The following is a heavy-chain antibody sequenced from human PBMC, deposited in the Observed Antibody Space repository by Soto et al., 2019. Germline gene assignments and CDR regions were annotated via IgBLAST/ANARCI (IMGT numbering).Heavy chain of an antibody. D-gene: IGHD3-10*01. CDR2: ISYDGSNK. J-gene: IGHJ6*02. CDR1: GFTFSSYA. CDR3: VRFGESWYGMDV. Sequence: SLRLSCAASGFTFSSYAMHWVRQAPGKGLEWVAVISYDGSNKYYADSVKGRFTISRDNSKNTLYLQMNSLRAEDTAVYYCVRFGESWYGMDVWGQGTTDTVSS. V-gene: IGHV3-30-3*01.